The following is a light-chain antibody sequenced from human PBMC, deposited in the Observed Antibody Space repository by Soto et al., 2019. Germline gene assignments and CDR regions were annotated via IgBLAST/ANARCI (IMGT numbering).Light chain of an antibody. CDR1: QSVSSSY. V-gene: IGKV3-20*01. CDR3: QQYGSLCFT. J-gene: IGKJ3*01. CDR2: GAS. Sequence: EIVLTQSPGTLSLSPGERATLSCRASQSVSSSYLAWYQQKPGQAPRLLIYGASSRATGIPDRFSGSGSGTDFSLTISRLEPEDLVVYSFQQYGSLCFTFGPGNKVDIK.